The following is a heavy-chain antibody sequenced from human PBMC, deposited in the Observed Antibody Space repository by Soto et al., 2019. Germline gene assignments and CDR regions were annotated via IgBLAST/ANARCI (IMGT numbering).Heavy chain of an antibody. Sequence: QVQLQESGPGLVKPSETLSLTCTVSGGSISSYYWSWIRQPPGKGLEWIGYIYYSGSTNYNPSLKSRVTISVDTSKNQVSLKLSSVAAADTAVYYCARGPHSSSWYTDYWGQGTLVTVSS. CDR1: GGSISSYY. J-gene: IGHJ4*02. CDR3: ARGPHSSSWYTDY. CDR2: IYYSGST. D-gene: IGHD6-13*01. V-gene: IGHV4-59*01.